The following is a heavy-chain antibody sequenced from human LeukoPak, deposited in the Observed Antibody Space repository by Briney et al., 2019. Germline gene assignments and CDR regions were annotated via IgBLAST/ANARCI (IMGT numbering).Heavy chain of an antibody. J-gene: IGHJ4*02. CDR1: GFTFSSYA. CDR2: ISGSGGST. CDR3: AKTSGIAAAGGLHFDY. V-gene: IGHV3-23*01. D-gene: IGHD6-13*01. Sequence: TGGSLRLSCAASGFTFSSYAMSWVRQAPGKWLEWVSAISGSGGSTYYADSVKGRFTISRDNSKNTLYLQMNSLRAEDTAVYYCAKTSGIAAAGGLHFDYWRQRTLVTVSS.